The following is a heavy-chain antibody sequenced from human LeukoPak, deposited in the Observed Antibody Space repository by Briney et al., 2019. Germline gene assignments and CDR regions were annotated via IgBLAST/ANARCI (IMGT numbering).Heavy chain of an antibody. CDR1: GFTFSSYT. V-gene: IGHV3-64*05. CDR3: VVGYCSSTSCYGFDY. D-gene: IGHD2-2*01. J-gene: IGHJ4*02. CDR2: ISSNGGST. Sequence: GGSLRLSCSASGFTFSSYTMHWVRQAPGKGLEYVSAISSNGGSTYYADSVKGGFTISRDNFKNTLYVQMSSLRAEDTAVYYCVVGYCSSTSCYGFDYWGRGTLVTVSS.